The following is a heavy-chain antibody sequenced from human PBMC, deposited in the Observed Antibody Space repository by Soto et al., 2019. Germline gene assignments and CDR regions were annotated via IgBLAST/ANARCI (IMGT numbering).Heavy chain of an antibody. V-gene: IGHV4-59*08. CDR2: VYSTGGT. D-gene: IGHD1-1*01. CDR1: SGPTSSHN. J-gene: IGHJ6*02. Sequence: QVQLQQSGPGLVKPSETLSLTCSVSSGPTSSHNWGWIRQTPGRGLEWIGYVYSTGGTSYNPSLNSRVTISADTSTNPISPTLTSVTAADTAVYYCVRQGIGNLHGLVDVWGQGTTVRVSS. CDR3: VRQGIGNLHGLVDV.